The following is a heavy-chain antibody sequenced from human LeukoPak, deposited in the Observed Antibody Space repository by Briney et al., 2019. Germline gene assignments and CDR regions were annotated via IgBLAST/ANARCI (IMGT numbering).Heavy chain of an antibody. CDR1: GFALSTYW. D-gene: IGHD5-18*01. Sequence: GGSLRLSCAASGFALSTYWMHWVRQAPGKGLVWVAHINNDGSGTTYADSVKGRFTISRDNAKNTLYLQMNSLRAEDTAVYYCARVPTNSYGFGKWGQGTLVTVSS. V-gene: IGHV3-74*03. CDR3: ARVPTNSYGFGK. J-gene: IGHJ4*02. CDR2: INNDGSGT.